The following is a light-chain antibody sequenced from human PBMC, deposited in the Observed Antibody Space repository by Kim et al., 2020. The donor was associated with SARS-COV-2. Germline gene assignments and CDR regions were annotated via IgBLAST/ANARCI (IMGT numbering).Light chain of an antibody. CDR1: NIVTKN. CDR2: RDT. J-gene: IGLJ3*02. Sequence: SVALGQTARITFGGNNIVTKNVHWYQQKPGQAPVLVMYRDTNRPSGIPERFSGSNSGNTATLTISRAQAGDEADDYCQVWDSSTWVFGGGTQLTVL. V-gene: IGLV3-9*01. CDR3: QVWDSSTWV.